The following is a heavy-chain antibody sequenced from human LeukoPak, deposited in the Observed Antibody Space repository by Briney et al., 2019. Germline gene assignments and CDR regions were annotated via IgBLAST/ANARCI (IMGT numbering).Heavy chain of an antibody. CDR1: GYSISSDYY. CDR3: ARAIYEYDFWSGYYSEFDY. Sequence: PSETLSLTCAVSGYSISSDYYWGWIRQPPGKGLEWIGSIYHSGSTYYSPSLKSRVTISFDTSKNQFSLKLSSVTAADTAVYYCARAIYEYDFWSGYYSEFDYWGQGTLVTVSS. V-gene: IGHV4-38-2*01. CDR2: IYHSGST. J-gene: IGHJ4*02. D-gene: IGHD3-3*01.